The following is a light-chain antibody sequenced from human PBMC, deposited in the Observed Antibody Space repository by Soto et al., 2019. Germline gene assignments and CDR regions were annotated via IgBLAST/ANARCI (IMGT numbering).Light chain of an antibody. CDR3: QSYDSSLSGWV. J-gene: IGLJ3*02. Sequence: QSVLTQPPSVSGAPGQRVTISCTGSSSNIGAGYDVHWYQQLPGTAPKLLIYGNSNRPSGVPDRFSGSKSGTSASLAITGLQAEDEADYYSQSYDSSLSGWVFGGETKLTVL. CDR2: GNS. V-gene: IGLV1-40*01. CDR1: SSNIGAGYD.